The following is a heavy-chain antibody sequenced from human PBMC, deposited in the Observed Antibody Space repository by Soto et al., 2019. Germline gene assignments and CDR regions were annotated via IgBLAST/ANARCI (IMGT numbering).Heavy chain of an antibody. CDR1: VYSFTSYW. CDR3: AAIGGGGIYDY. J-gene: IGHJ4*02. V-gene: IGHV5-10-1*01. D-gene: IGHD3-16*01. Sequence: GESLKLSCKGSVYSFTSYWISWVRQMPGKGLEWMGRIDPSDSYTNYSPSFQGHVTISADKSISTAYLQWSSLKASDTAMYYCAAIGGGGIYDYWGQGTLVTVSS. CDR2: IDPSDSYT.